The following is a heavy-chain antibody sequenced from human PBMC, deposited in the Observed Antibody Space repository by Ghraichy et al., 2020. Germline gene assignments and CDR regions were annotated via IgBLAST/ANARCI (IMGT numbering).Heavy chain of an antibody. V-gene: IGHV2-70*11. J-gene: IGHJ3*02. CDR3: ARIEKGYPGNLDAFDI. D-gene: IGHD5-12*01. CDR1: GFSLSTSGMC. Sequence: SGPTLVKPTQTLTLTCTFSGFSLSTSGMCVSWIRQPPGKALEWLARIDWDDDKYYSTSLKTRLTISKDTSKNQVVLTMTNMDPVDTATYYCARIEKGYPGNLDAFDIWGQGTMVTVSS. CDR2: IDWDDDK.